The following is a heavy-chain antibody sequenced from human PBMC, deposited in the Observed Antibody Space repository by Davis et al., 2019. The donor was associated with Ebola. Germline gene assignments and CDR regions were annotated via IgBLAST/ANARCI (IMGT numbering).Heavy chain of an antibody. CDR1: SGSIISSSSY. CDR2: IYYSGIT. CDR3: ARQGWSGYSLRHWLDP. Sequence: MPSETLSLTCTVSSGSIISSSSYWGWIRQPPRKGLEWIGSIYYSGITYYNPSLKSRVTISVDTSKNQFSLKLRSVTAADTAVYYCARQGWSGYSLRHWLDPWGRGTLVTVSS. V-gene: IGHV4-39*01. J-gene: IGHJ5*02. D-gene: IGHD3-3*01.